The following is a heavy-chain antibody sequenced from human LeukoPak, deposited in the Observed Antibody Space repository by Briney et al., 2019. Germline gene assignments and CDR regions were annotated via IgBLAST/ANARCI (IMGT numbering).Heavy chain of an antibody. CDR1: GDSVSSNSAA. J-gene: IGHJ5*02. D-gene: IGHD3-10*01. CDR2: TYYRSKWYN. V-gene: IGHV6-1*01. Sequence: SQTLSLTCAISGDSVSSNSAAWNWIRQSPSRGLEWLGRTYYRSKWYNDYAVSVKSRITINPDTSKNQFSLQLNSVTPEDTAVYYCARDGGQVLWFGELFWFDPWGQGTLVTVSS. CDR3: ARDGGQVLWFGELFWFDP.